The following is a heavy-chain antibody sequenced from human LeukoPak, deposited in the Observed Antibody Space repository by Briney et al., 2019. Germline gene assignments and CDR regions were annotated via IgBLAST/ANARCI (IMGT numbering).Heavy chain of an antibody. CDR3: ARIGYDSSGYSDY. D-gene: IGHD3-22*01. Sequence: PGGTLRLSCAASGFTFSSYSMNWIPQAPGKGLERVSYISSSSSTIHYAASVKGRFTISRDDAKNSLYLKINSLGAEDTAVYYCARIGYDSSGYSDYWGQGTLVTVSS. J-gene: IGHJ4*02. CDR1: GFTFSSYS. CDR2: ISSSSSTI. V-gene: IGHV3-48*01.